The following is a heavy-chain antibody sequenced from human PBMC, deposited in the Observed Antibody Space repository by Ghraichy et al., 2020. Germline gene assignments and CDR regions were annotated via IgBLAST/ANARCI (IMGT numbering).Heavy chain of an antibody. V-gene: IGHV3-9*01. D-gene: IGHD6-6*01. J-gene: IGHJ6*02. CDR2: ISWNSGSI. CDR3: AKDVRYSSSSLHYYYGMDV. Sequence: GGSLRLSCAASGFTFDDYAMHWVRQAPGKGLEWVSGISWNSGSIGYADSVKGRFTISRDNAKNSLYLQMNSLRAEDTALYYCAKDVRYSSSSLHYYYGMDVWGQGTTVTVSS. CDR1: GFTFDDYA.